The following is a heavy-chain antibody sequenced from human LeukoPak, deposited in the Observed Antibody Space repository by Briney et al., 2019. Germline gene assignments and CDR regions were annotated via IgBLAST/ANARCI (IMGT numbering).Heavy chain of an antibody. CDR1: GASSNYF. Sequence: PSETLSLTCTVSGASSNYFWSWIRQPPGKGLEWIGYIFYSGSTNYNPSLKSRVTISVDTSKNQFSLKLTSVTAADTAVYYCARRRVYDYVQNYFDYWGQGALVTVSS. CDR2: IFYSGST. V-gene: IGHV4-59*08. J-gene: IGHJ4*02. D-gene: IGHD3-16*01. CDR3: ARRRVYDYVQNYFDY.